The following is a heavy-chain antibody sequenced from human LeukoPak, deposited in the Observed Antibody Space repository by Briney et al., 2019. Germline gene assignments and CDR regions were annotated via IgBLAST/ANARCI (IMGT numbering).Heavy chain of an antibody. CDR2: ISSSSSYI. J-gene: IGHJ3*02. CDR3: ARDIPGSSGHFNDAFDI. D-gene: IGHD3-22*01. CDR1: GFTFSSYS. V-gene: IGHV3-21*01. Sequence: GGSLRLSCAASGFTFSSYSMNWVRQAPGKGLEWVSSISSSSSYIYYADSVKGRFTISRDNAKNSLYLQMNSLRAEDTAVYYCARDIPGSSGHFNDAFDIWGQGTMVTVSS.